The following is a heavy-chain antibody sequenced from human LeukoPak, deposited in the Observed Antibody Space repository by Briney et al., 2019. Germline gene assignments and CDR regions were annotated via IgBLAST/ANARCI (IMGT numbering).Heavy chain of an antibody. Sequence: GGSLRLSCAASGFTFSSYAMSWVRQAPGKGLEWVSAISGSGGSTYYADSVKGRFTISRDNSKNTLYLQMNSLRAEDTAVYYCAKVRRYYDSSGYYHAAPILDYWGQGTLVTVSS. D-gene: IGHD3-22*01. CDR2: ISGSGGST. J-gene: IGHJ4*02. V-gene: IGHV3-23*01. CDR3: AKVRRYYDSSGYYHAAPILDY. CDR1: GFTFSSYA.